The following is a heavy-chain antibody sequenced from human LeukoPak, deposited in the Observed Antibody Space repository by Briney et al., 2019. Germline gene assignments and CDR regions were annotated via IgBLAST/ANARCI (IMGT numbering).Heavy chain of an antibody. CDR2: IYYSGST. V-gene: IGHV4-39*01. CDR1: GGSISSSGYY. Sequence: SETLSLTCTVSGGSISSSGYYWGWIRQPPGKGLEWIGSIYYSGSTYYNPSLKSRVTISVDTSKNQFSLKLSSVTAADTAVYSCARRASDYSNSYYFDYWGQGTLVTVYS. J-gene: IGHJ4*02. CDR3: ARRASDYSNSYYFDY. D-gene: IGHD4-11*01.